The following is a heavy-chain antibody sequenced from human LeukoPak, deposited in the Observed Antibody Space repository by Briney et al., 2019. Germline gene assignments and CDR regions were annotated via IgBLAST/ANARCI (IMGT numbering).Heavy chain of an antibody. CDR1: GFTFSNYA. J-gene: IGHJ3*02. D-gene: IGHD2-2*01. CDR3: AREGVIPTANDAFDI. Sequence: PGRSLRLSGAASGFTFSNYAMHWVRQAPGKGLEWVTFISYDGSNKYFADSVKGRFTISRDTSKNTLYLQMNSLRAEDTAVYYCAREGVIPTANDAFDIWGQGTMVTVSS. V-gene: IGHV3-30*04. CDR2: ISYDGSNK.